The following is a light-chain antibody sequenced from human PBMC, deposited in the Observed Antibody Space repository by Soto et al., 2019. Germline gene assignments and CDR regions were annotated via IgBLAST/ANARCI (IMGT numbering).Light chain of an antibody. J-gene: IGKJ5*01. CDR2: GAS. CDR1: QYTNGRY. CDR3: QHFGSSPPVT. Sequence: IVLTQAPDNLSLSPGESATLSCRVSQYTNGRYVAWYQQRHGLPPRPLVYGASKRAPGIPDRFRGSGSGSEFTLSISGVEPEDFAVYFCQHFGSSPPVTFGQGTRLEIK. V-gene: IGKV3-20*01.